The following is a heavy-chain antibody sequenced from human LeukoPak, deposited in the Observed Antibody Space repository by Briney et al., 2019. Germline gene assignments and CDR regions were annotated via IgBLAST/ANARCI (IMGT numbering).Heavy chain of an antibody. D-gene: IGHD3-22*01. CDR3: ARGVYYDSSGYSLLVASPIGY. J-gene: IGHJ4*02. Sequence: MSGGSLRLSCAASGFTFSIYSMKCVRHAPGKGLGWVSSISSSSSYIYYADSVKGRFTISRDNAKSSLYLQMTSLRAEDTAVYYCARGVYYDSSGYSLLVASPIGYWGQGTLVTVSS. CDR2: ISSSSSYI. V-gene: IGHV3-21*01. CDR1: GFTFSIYS.